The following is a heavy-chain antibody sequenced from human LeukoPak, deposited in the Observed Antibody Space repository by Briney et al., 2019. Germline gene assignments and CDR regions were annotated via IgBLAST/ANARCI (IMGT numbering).Heavy chain of an antibody. V-gene: IGHV3-48*02. CDR3: ARAYGGDYGDYDSYFDL. CDR1: GFTFSSYS. CDR2: MSSSSSTI. J-gene: IGHJ2*01. D-gene: IGHD4-17*01. Sequence: GGSLRLSCAASGFTFSSYSMNWVRQAPGKGLEWVSYMSSSSSTIYYADSVKGRFTISRDNAKNSLYLQMNSLRDEDTAVYYCARAYGGDYGDYDSYFDLWGRGTLVTVSS.